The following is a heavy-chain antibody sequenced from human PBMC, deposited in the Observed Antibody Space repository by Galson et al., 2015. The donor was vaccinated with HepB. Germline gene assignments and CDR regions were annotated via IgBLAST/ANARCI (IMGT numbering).Heavy chain of an antibody. V-gene: IGHV3-15*07. J-gene: IGHJ4*02. D-gene: IGHD2-2*01. CDR3: ARVGSGSHIVVSWSGRDHDY. CDR1: GFTFTDAW. Sequence: SLRLSCAASGFTFTDAWMNWVRQAPGKGLEWVGRIKSKTDGGTTDYAAPVKGRFTISRDDSKHTLYLQMNSLRAEDTAVYYCARVGSGSHIVVSWSGRDHDYWGQGTLVTVSS. CDR2: IKSKTDGGTT.